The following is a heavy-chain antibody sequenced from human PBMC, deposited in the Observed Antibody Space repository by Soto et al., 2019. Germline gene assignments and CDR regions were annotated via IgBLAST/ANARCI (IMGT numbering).Heavy chain of an antibody. J-gene: IGHJ4*02. V-gene: IGHV5-10-1*01. D-gene: IGHD4-17*01. Sequence: PGESLKISCKGSGYSFTSYWISWVRQMPGKGLEWMGRIDPSDSYTNYSPSFQGHVTISADKSISTAYLQWSSLKASDTAMYYCARHHYGDYVISNENDYWGQGTLVTVSS. CDR2: IDPSDSYT. CDR3: ARHHYGDYVISNENDY. CDR1: GYSFTSYW.